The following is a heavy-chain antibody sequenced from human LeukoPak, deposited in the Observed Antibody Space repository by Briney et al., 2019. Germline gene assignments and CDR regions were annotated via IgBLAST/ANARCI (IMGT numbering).Heavy chain of an antibody. CDR1: GGSISSSSYY. Sequence: SETLSLTCTVSGGSISSSSYYWGWIRQPPGKGLEWIGSIYHSGSTYYNPSLKSRVTISVDTSKNQFSLKLSSVTAADTAVYYCARLKLGESILMTTVTTGDYWGQGTLVTVSS. V-gene: IGHV4-39*07. J-gene: IGHJ4*02. CDR3: ARLKLGESILMTTVTTGDY. D-gene: IGHD4-17*01. CDR2: IYHSGST.